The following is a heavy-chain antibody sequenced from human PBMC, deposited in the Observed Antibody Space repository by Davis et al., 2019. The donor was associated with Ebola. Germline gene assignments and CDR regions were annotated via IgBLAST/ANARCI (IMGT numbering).Heavy chain of an antibody. Sequence: ASVKVSCKASGYTFSIYGLSWVRQAPGQGLERMGWINPYNGNTDYAQKFQGRVTVTTDTSTSTAYMDLRSLRSDDTAVYYCARDIGYSFGSGSYSKYDYWGQGTLVTVSS. CDR3: ARDIGYSFGSGSYSKYDY. V-gene: IGHV1-18*01. CDR1: GYTFSIYG. J-gene: IGHJ4*02. CDR2: INPYNGNT. D-gene: IGHD3-10*01.